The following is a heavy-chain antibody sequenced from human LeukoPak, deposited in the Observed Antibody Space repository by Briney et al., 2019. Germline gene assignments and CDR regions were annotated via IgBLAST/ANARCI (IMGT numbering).Heavy chain of an antibody. J-gene: IGHJ6*02. Sequence: PSETLSLTCTVSGGSISSGGYYWSWIRQHPGKGLEWIGYIYYSGSTYYNPFLKSRVTISVDTSKNQFSLKLSSVTAADTAVYYCAREKSQGVKDFSYGMDVWGQGTTVTVSS. D-gene: IGHD3-10*01. CDR2: IYYSGST. V-gene: IGHV4-31*03. CDR1: GGSISSGGYY. CDR3: AREKSQGVKDFSYGMDV.